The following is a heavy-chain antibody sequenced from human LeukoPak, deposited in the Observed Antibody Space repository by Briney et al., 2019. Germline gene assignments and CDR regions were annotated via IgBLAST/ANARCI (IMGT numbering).Heavy chain of an antibody. V-gene: IGHV4-59*08. D-gene: IGHD2/OR15-2a*01. CDR1: GGSISSYY. CDR2: IYYSGST. J-gene: IGHJ5*02. Sequence: SETLSLTCTVSGGSISSYYWSWIRQPPGKGLEWIGYIYYSGSTNYNPSLKGRVTISVDTSKNQFSLKLSSVTAADTAVYYCARHAGFYSRFDPWGQGTLVTVSS. CDR3: ARHAGFYSRFDP.